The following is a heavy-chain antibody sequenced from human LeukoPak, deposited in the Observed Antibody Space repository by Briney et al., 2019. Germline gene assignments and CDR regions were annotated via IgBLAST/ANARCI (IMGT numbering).Heavy chain of an antibody. J-gene: IGHJ4*02. D-gene: IGHD5-24*01. V-gene: IGHV4-34*01. CDR3: VRLDAAAGRYLQFYY. CDR2: INHSGST. Sequence: SETLSLTCAVYGGSFSGYYWSWIRQPPGKGLEWIGEINHSGSTNYNPSLKSRVTISVDTSKNQFYLKLSSVTAADTAEYYCVRLDAAAGRYLQFYYWGQGTLVTVSS. CDR1: GGSFSGYY.